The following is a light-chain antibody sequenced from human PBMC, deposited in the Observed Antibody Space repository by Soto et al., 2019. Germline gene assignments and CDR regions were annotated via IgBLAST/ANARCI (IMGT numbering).Light chain of an antibody. CDR2: DAS. Sequence: ETVLTQSPGTVSLSPGDRSTLPCRASQSVSSNYLAWYQQKPGQAPRLLIYDASSRATGIPDRFSGGGSGTDFTLTISRLEPEDFAVYYCQQFSSYPLTFGGGTKVDIK. CDR3: QQFSSYPLT. J-gene: IGKJ4*01. CDR1: QSVSSNY. V-gene: IGKV3-20*01.